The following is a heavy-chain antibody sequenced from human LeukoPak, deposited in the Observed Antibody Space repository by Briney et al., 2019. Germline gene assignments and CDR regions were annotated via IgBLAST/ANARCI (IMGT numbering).Heavy chain of an antibody. CDR1: GGSISSGLYS. CDR2: IYHTGST. D-gene: IGHD2-2*01. Sequence: KPSETLSLTCDVSGGSISSGLYSWSWIRQPLGKGLEWIGYIYHTGSTYYNPSLKSRVTISVDTSKNQFSLRLSSVTAADTAVYYCARLQYCSGTSCYWFDPWGQGTLVTVSS. CDR3: ARLQYCSGTSCYWFDP. J-gene: IGHJ5*02. V-gene: IGHV4-30-2*01.